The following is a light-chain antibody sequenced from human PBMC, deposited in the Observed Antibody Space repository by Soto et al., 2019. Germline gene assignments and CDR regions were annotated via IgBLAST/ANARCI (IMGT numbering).Light chain of an antibody. CDR1: QDINNY. CDR3: KQYDSLIGGI. CDR2: DAS. J-gene: IGKJ5*01. V-gene: IGKV1-33*01. Sequence: DIQMTQSPSSLSASVGDRVTITCQASQDINNYLNWYQQKPGKAPKLLIYDASNLVTVIPSRFSGSGSATDFTFTISSLQPEDIATYDCKQYDSLIGGIFGQAKRLQIK.